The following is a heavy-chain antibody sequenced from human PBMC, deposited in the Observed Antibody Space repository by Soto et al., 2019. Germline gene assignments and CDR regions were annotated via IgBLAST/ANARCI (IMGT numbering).Heavy chain of an antibody. CDR1: GFTFSSYA. V-gene: IGHV3-23*01. Sequence: GGSLRLSCAASGFTFSSYAMSWVRQAPGKGLEWVSAISGSGGSTYYADSVKGRFTISRDNSKNTLYLQMNSLRAEDTAVYYCAREEEIAAAGTPPNYGMDVWGQGTTVTVSS. CDR2: ISGSGGST. D-gene: IGHD6-13*01. CDR3: AREEEIAAAGTPPNYGMDV. J-gene: IGHJ6*02.